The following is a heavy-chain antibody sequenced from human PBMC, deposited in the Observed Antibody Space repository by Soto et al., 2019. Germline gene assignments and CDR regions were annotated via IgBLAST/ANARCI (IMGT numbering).Heavy chain of an antibody. D-gene: IGHD3-10*01. CDR3: ARVAVGSGSYYLGFDP. V-gene: IGHV1-46*03. CDR2: INPSGGST. CDR1: GYTFTSYY. J-gene: IGHJ5*02. Sequence: QVQLVQSGAEVKKPGASVKVSCKASGYTFTSYYMHWVRQAPGQGLEWMGIINPSGGSTSYAQKFKGRVTMTRDTSTSTVYMELSSLRSEDTAVYSCARVAVGSGSYYLGFDPWGQGTLVTVSS.